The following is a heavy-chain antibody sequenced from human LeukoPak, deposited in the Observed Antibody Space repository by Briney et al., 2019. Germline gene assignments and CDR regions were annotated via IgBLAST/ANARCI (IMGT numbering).Heavy chain of an antibody. J-gene: IGHJ3*02. V-gene: IGHV1-46*01. CDR1: EYTFTNYY. Sequence: ASVKVSCKTSEYTFTNYYMHWVRQAPGQGLEWMGIINPNDDSTTYIQRFQGRVTMTRDTSTTTVYMELSSLTSEDTAVYYRARGQAPNDAFDIWGQGTMVTVSS. CDR2: INPNDDST. D-gene: IGHD3-10*01. CDR3: ARGQAPNDAFDI.